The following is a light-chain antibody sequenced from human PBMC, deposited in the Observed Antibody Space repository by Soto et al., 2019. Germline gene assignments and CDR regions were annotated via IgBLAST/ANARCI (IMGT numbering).Light chain of an antibody. V-gene: IGKV3-20*01. J-gene: IGKJ1*01. CDR2: GAS. Sequence: EIVLTQSPGTLSLSPGERATLSCRASQSVSSSYLAWYQQKPGQAPRLLIYGASSRATGIPDRFSGSGSGTDFTLPISRLEPEDFAVYYCQQYGSSPQTFGQGTQVEIK. CDR3: QQYGSSPQT. CDR1: QSVSSSY.